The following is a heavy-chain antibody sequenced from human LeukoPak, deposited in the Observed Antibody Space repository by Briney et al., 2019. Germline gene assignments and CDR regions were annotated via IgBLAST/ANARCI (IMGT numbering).Heavy chain of an antibody. CDR2: IIPILGIA. D-gene: IGHD1-26*01. CDR3: ARSLWGGSYPPFGY. Sequence: GASVKVSCKASGYTFTSYGISWVRQAPGQGLEWMGRIIPILGIANYAQKFQGRVTITADKSTSTAYMELSSLRSEDTAVYYCARSLWGGSYPPFGYWGQGTLVTVSS. V-gene: IGHV1-69*04. CDR1: GYTFTSYG. J-gene: IGHJ4*02.